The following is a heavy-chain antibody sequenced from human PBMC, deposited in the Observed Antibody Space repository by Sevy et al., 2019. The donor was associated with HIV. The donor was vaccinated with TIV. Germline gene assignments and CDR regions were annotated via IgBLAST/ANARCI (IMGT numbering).Heavy chain of an antibody. V-gene: IGHV1-2*02. CDR1: GYIFTDHY. J-gene: IGHJ4*01. D-gene: IGHD2-2*01. Sequence: ASVKVSCKASGYIFTDHYIHWARQAPGRGLEWMGWINPKIGGTNYAQQFQGRVTMTSDTSISTAFMELNSLTSDDTAVYFCAKSSQKTFLFTDYWGQGALVTVSS. CDR2: INPKIGGT. CDR3: AKSSQKTFLFTDY.